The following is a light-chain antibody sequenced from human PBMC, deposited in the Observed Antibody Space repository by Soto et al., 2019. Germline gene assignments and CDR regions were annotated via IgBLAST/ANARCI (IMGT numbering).Light chain of an antibody. Sequence: IQLTQSPSSLSASVGDRVTITCRASQGISSYLAWYQQKPGKAPKLLIYAASTLQSGVPSRFSGSGSGTDFTLTISSLQPVDFATYYCQQLNSYPFTFGGGTKVEIK. J-gene: IGKJ4*01. CDR3: QQLNSYPFT. CDR2: AAS. V-gene: IGKV1-9*01. CDR1: QGISSY.